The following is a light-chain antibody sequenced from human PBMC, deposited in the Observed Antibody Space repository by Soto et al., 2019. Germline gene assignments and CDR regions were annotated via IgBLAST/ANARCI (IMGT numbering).Light chain of an antibody. V-gene: IGLV4-69*01. CDR2: LNSDGSH. CDR1: SGHSNYA. Sequence: QSVLTQSPSASASLGASVKLTCTLSSGHSNYAIEWHQQQSEKGPRYLMKLNSDGSHSKGDGIPDRFSGSSSGAERYLTISSLQSEYEADYYCQTWGSGIVVFGGGTKLTVL. J-gene: IGLJ2*01. CDR3: QTWGSGIVV.